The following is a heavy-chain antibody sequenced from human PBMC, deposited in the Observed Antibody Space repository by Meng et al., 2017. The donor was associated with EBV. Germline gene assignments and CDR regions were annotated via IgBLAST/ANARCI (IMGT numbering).Heavy chain of an antibody. CDR2: INPNSGGT. D-gene: IGHD6-13*01. CDR3: AKGADLAAAGTFWFDP. CDR1: GYTFTGYY. Sequence: QAQLVQSGAEVKKPGASVKVSCKASGYTFTGYYMHWVRQAPGQGLEWMGRINPNSGGTNYAQKFQGRVTMTRDTSISTAYMELSRLRSDDTAVYYCAKGADLAAAGTFWFDPWGQGTLVTVSS. V-gene: IGHV1-2*06. J-gene: IGHJ5*02.